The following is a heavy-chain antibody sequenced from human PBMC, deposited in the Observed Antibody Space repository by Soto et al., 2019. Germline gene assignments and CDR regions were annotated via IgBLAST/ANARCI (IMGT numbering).Heavy chain of an antibody. CDR3: ARAGMWFGQLY. D-gene: IGHD3-10*01. V-gene: IGHV1-69*06. J-gene: IGHJ4*02. CDR2: IIPIFGAA. Sequence: SVKVSCKASGGTFSSYAISWVRQAPGQGLEWMGGIIPIFGAANYAQKFQGRVTITADKSTSTAYMELSSLRSEDTAVYYCARAGMWFGQLYWGQGSLGTVPQ. CDR1: GGTFSSYA.